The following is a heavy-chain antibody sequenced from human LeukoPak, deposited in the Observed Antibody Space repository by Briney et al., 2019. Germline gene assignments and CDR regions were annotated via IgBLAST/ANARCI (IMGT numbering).Heavy chain of an antibody. Sequence: PGGSLRLSCVASGFTFSSFGLNWVRQAPGKGLEWVSAISGDGDSTYYADSVKGRFTISRDNAKNALYLQMNSLRSEDTAAYYCAKGRRMNGSGRPSGYMDVWGKGTTVTVSS. CDR3: AKGRRMNGSGRPSGYMDV. V-gene: IGHV3-23*01. J-gene: IGHJ6*03. CDR1: GFTFSSFG. CDR2: ISGDGDST. D-gene: IGHD3-10*01.